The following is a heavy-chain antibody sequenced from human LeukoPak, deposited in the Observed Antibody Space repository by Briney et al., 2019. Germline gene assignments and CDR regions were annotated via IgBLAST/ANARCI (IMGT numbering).Heavy chain of an antibody. D-gene: IGHD5-18*01. CDR2: IDNSGST. CDR3: ARPLGPKIQGYYYYYIGV. Sequence: PSETLSLTCTVSGVSISSCHGGWIRQPAGKGPEWHGRIDNSGSTSSNPSLNSRITMSLDTSKNQFSMKLASLTAADTAVYYCARPLGPKIQGYYYYYIGVWGTGATVTVSS. V-gene: IGHV4-4*07. J-gene: IGHJ6*03. CDR1: GVSISSCH.